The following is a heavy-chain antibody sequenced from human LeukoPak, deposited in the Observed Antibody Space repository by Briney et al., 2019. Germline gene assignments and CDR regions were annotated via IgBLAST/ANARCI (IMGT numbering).Heavy chain of an antibody. CDR3: ASMRHYYDSSGNWDY. D-gene: IGHD3-22*01. J-gene: IGHJ4*02. CDR2: IRHDGSNK. Sequence: GGSLRLSCAASGFTFSSYGMHWVRQAPGKGLEWVAFIRHDGSNKYYADSVKGRFAISRDNAKNSLYLQMNSLRAEDTAVYYCASMRHYYDSSGNWDYWGQGTLVTVSS. V-gene: IGHV3-30*02. CDR1: GFTFSSYG.